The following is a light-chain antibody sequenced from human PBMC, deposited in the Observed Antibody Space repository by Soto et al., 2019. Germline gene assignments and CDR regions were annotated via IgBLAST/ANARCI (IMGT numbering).Light chain of an antibody. J-gene: IGKJ2*01. CDR2: KAS. CDR3: QQYNSYPVT. CDR1: QSISIW. Sequence: DIQMTQSPSTLSASVGDRVTITCRASQSISIWLAWYQQKPGKAPKLLIYKASSLESGVPSRFSGSGSGTEFTLTISSLQPDDFANYYCQQYNSYPVTFGQGTKLEIK. V-gene: IGKV1-5*03.